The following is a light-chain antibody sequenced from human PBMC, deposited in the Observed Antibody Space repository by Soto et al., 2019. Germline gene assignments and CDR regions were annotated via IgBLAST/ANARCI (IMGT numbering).Light chain of an antibody. V-gene: IGLV2-14*01. J-gene: IGLJ1*01. CDR1: SSDIDAYNY. CDR2: DVS. CDR3: GSYTTSSNYV. Sequence: QSALTQPASVSGSPGRSITISCAGTSSDIDAYNYVSWYQQHPGKAPKLMIYDVSNRPSGISNRFSGSKSGNTASLTISGLQAEDEADYYCGSYTTSSNYVFGTGTKVTV.